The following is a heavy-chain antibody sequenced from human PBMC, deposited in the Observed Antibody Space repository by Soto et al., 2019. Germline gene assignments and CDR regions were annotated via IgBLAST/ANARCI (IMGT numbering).Heavy chain of an antibody. D-gene: IGHD6-13*01. CDR2: ISGSGGST. V-gene: IGHV3-23*01. Sequence: PGGSLRLSCAASGFTFSSYAMSWVRQAPGKGLEWVSAISGSGGSTYYADSVKGRFTISRDNSKNTLYLQMNSLRAEDTTVYYCAKLDSSSWYGYYGMDVWGQGTTVTVSS. J-gene: IGHJ6*02. CDR1: GFTFSSYA. CDR3: AKLDSSSWYGYYGMDV.